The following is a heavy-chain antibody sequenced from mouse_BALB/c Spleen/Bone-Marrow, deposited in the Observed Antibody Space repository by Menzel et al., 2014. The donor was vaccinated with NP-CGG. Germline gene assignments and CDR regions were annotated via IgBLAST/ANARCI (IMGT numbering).Heavy chain of an antibody. CDR1: GFSLTSYG. CDR3: ARGSYYEGAMDY. Sequence: QVQLKQSGPGLVAPSQSLSITCTVSGFSLTSYGVHWVRQPPGKVLEWLGVIWAGGSINYNSALMSRLSISKDNSESQVFLKMNSLQTDDTAMYYCARGSYYEGAMDYWGQGTSVTVSS. V-gene: IGHV2-9*02. CDR2: IWAGGSI. D-gene: IGHD1-1*01. J-gene: IGHJ4*01.